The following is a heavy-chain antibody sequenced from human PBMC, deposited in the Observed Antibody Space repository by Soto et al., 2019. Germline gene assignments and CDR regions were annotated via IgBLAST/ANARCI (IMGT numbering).Heavy chain of an antibody. D-gene: IGHD2-15*01. CDR2: IIPILGIA. CDR1: GGTFSSYT. V-gene: IGHV1-69*08. Sequence: QVQLVQSGAEVKKPGSSVKVSCKASGGTFSSYTISWVRQAPGQGLEWMGRIIPILGIANYAQKFQGRVTSTADKATSTAYRALSSLRSEETAVYYCAREGGYCSGGSCLDYWGQGTLVTVSS. J-gene: IGHJ4*02. CDR3: AREGGYCSGGSCLDY.